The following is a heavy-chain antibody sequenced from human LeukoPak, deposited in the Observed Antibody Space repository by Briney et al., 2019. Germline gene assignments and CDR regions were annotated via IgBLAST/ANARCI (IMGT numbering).Heavy chain of an antibody. D-gene: IGHD3-22*01. CDR2: INPNSGDT. CDR3: ARECVYYYDSRGNRWVDY. V-gene: IGHV1-2*02. J-gene: IGHJ4*02. Sequence: ASVKVSCKASGYTLTGYYMHWVRQAPGQGLEWMGWINPNSGDTNYAQKFQGRVTMTRDTSISTAYMELSRLRSDDTAVYYCARECVYYYDSRGNRWVDYRGQGTLVTVSS. CDR1: GYTLTGYY.